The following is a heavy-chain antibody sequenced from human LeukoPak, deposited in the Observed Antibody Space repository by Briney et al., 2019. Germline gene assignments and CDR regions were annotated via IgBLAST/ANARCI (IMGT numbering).Heavy chain of an antibody. CDR2: ISGSGGNT. J-gene: IGHJ4*02. Sequence: PGGSLRLSCAASGFTFSSYAMSWVRQAPGKGLEWVSGISGSGGNTYYADSVKGRFTISRDNSNNTLYLQMNSLRAEDTAVYSCASSLSKYYYDSSGYWGQGTLVTVSS. CDR3: ASSLSKYYYDSSGY. V-gene: IGHV3-23*01. CDR1: GFTFSSYA. D-gene: IGHD3-22*01.